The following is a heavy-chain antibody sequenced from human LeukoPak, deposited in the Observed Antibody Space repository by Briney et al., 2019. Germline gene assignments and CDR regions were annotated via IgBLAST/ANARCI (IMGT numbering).Heavy chain of an antibody. V-gene: IGHV3-21*01. CDR3: ARESPKDGYCSSTSCPFDY. D-gene: IGHD2-2*01. CDR1: GFTFSSYS. J-gene: IGHJ4*02. CDR2: ISSSSSYI. Sequence: GGSLRLSCAASGFTFSSYSMNWVRQAPGKGLEWVSSISSSSSYIYYADSVKGRFTISRDNAKNSLYLQMSSLRAEDTAVYYCARESPKDGYCSSTSCPFDYWGQGTLVTVSS.